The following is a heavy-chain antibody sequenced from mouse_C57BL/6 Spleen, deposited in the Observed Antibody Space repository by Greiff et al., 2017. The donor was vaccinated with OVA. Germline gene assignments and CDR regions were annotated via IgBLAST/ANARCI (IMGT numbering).Heavy chain of an antibody. V-gene: IGHV7-3*01. J-gene: IGHJ4*01. D-gene: IGHD2-3*01. CDR2: IRNKANGYTT. CDR1: GFTFTDYY. Sequence: DVMLVESGGGLVQPGGSLSLSCAASGFTFTDYYMSWVRQPPGKALEWLGFIRNKANGYTTEYSASVKGRFTISRDNSQSILYLQMNALRAEDSATYYCGRYGYSYYYAMDYWGQGTSVTVSS. CDR3: GRYGYSYYYAMDY.